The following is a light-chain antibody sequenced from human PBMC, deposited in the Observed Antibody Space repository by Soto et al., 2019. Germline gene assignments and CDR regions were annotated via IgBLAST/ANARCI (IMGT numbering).Light chain of an antibody. CDR2: DAS. CDR3: QRRSNWPRA. J-gene: IGKJ4*01. Sequence: EIVLTQSPATLSLSPGEGATLSCRASQSIGTYLAWYQHKPGQAPRLLIFDASNRATGIPARFSGSGSGTDVTLTIRSLEPEDFAVYYCQRRSNWPRAFGGGTKVEIK. CDR1: QSIGTY. V-gene: IGKV3-11*01.